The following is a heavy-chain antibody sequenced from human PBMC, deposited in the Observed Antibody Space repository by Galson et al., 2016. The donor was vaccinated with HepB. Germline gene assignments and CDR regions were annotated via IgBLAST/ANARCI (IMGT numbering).Heavy chain of an antibody. D-gene: IGHD2-2*01. CDR3: ARASTPRGKKGFDI. CDR1: GFTFSSCT. CDR2: IGTSSNYI. V-gene: IGHV3-21*01. J-gene: IGHJ3*02. Sequence: SLRLSCAASGFTFSSCTMNWVRQAPGKGLEWVSSIGTSSNYISYADSVKGRFTISRATAKNSLYLQMNSLRSKDTAVYYCARASTPRGKKGFDIWGQGTMVTVSS.